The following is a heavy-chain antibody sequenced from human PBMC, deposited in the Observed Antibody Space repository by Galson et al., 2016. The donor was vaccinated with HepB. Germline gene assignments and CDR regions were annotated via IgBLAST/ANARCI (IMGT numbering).Heavy chain of an antibody. V-gene: IGHV3-66*02. D-gene: IGHD2-2*01. Sequence: SLRLSCAASGFSVSINYMSWVRQAPGKGLEWVSVTYSGGSSYYADSVRGRFTISSDNSKNTLHLQMNSLRAGDTAMYYCARAPHVGNQLPIPFDCWGQGTLVTVSS. CDR2: TYSGGSS. J-gene: IGHJ4*02. CDR1: GFSVSINY. CDR3: ARAPHVGNQLPIPFDC.